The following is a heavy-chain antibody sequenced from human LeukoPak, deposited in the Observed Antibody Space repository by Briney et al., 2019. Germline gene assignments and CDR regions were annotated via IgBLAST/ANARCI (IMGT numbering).Heavy chain of an antibody. V-gene: IGHV1-2*02. CDR2: SNPNSGGT. CDR3: ARGRNYYGSGSYFLSYFDY. J-gene: IGHJ4*02. CDR1: GDTFTGYY. Sequence: ASVKVSYKASGDTFTGYYMHWVRQAPGQGLEWMGWSNPNSGGTNNAQKFQGRVTMTRDTSISTAYMELSRLRSDDTAVYYCARGRNYYGSGSYFLSYFDYWGQGTLVTVSS. D-gene: IGHD3-10*01.